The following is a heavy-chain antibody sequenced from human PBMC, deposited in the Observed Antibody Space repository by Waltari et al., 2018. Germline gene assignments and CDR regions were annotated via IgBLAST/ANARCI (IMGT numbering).Heavy chain of an antibody. Sequence: QLQLQESGPGLVKPSETLSLTCTVSGGSISSSSYYWGWIRQPPGKGLEWIGSIYYSGSTYYNPSLKSRVTISVDTSKNQFSLKLSSVTAADTAVYYCARPQNGQWLANDAFDIWGQGTMVTVSS. CDR2: IYYSGST. V-gene: IGHV4-39*01. J-gene: IGHJ3*02. D-gene: IGHD6-19*01. CDR3: ARPQNGQWLANDAFDI. CDR1: GGSISSSSYY.